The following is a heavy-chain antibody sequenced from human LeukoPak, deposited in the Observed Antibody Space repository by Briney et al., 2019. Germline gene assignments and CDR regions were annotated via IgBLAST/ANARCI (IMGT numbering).Heavy chain of an antibody. D-gene: IGHD6-13*01. Sequence: GGSLRLSCAASGFTFSDYYMSWIRQAPGNGLEWVSYISSSGSTIYYADSVKGRFTISRDNAKNSLYLQMNSLRAEDTAVYYCARVKGGYSSRWYADYFDYWGQGTLVTVSS. V-gene: IGHV3-11*01. CDR3: ARVKGGYSSRWYADYFDY. CDR2: ISSSGSTI. CDR1: GFTFSDYY. J-gene: IGHJ4*02.